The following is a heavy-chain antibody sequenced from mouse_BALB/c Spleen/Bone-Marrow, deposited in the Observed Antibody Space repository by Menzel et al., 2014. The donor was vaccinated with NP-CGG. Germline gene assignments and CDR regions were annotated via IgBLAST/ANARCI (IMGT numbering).Heavy chain of an antibody. V-gene: IGHV2-3*01. CDR2: ILGGGST. CDR1: GVFLNSYG. D-gene: IGHD2-10*02. Sequence: QVPLKASGPCLVAPSQSLSITRTVSGVFLNSYGVRWGRQPPGKGLEWLGVILGGGSTNYHSALISRLSISKDNSKSQVFLKLNSLQTDDTATYQCAKGEYGKRYYVMDYWGQGTSVTVSS. J-gene: IGHJ4*01. CDR3: AKGEYGKRYYVMDY.